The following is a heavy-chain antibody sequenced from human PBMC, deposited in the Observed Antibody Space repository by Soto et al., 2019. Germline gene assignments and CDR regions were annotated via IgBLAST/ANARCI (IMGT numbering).Heavy chain of an antibody. J-gene: IGHJ6*02. CDR2: ISGSGGST. CDR3: ASPVDMVGYYYYYGMDV. CDR1: GFTFSSYA. V-gene: IGHV3-23*01. D-gene: IGHD1-26*01. Sequence: GGSLRLSCAASGFTFSSYAMSWVRQAPGKGLEWVSAISGSGGSTYYADSVKGRFTISRDNSKNTLYLQMNSLRAEDTAVYYCASPVDMVGYYYYYGMDVWGQGTTVTVSS.